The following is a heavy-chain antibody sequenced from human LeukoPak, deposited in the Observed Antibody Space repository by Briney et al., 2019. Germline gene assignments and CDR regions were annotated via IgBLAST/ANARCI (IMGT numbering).Heavy chain of an antibody. V-gene: IGHV4-38-2*01. CDR1: GYSISSGYY. CDR3: ARGVGAAAEHWFGP. J-gene: IGHJ5*02. Sequence: SETLSLTCAVSGYSISSGYYWGWIRQPPGKGLEWIGSIYHSGSTYYNPSLKSRVTISVDTSKNQFSLKLSSVTAADTAVYYCARGVGAAAEHWFGPWGQGTLVTVSS. D-gene: IGHD6-13*01. CDR2: IYHSGST.